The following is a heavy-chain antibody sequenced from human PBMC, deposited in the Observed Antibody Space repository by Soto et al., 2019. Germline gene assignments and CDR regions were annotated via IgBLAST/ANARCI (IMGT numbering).Heavy chain of an antibody. Sequence: QVQLVQSGAEVKKPGASVKVSCKASGYTFTSYGISWVRQAPGQGLEWMGWISAYNGNTGYAQNFQGRVTMTRDISISTAYMELNSLRYEDTAFYYCARGVTAGVDHWGQGTLVTVSS. CDR1: GYTFTSYG. J-gene: IGHJ4*02. CDR2: ISAYNGNT. CDR3: ARGVTAGVDH. V-gene: IGHV1-18*04. D-gene: IGHD2-21*02.